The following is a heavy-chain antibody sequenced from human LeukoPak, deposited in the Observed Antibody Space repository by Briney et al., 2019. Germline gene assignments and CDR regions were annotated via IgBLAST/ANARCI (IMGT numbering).Heavy chain of an antibody. CDR2: ISGSGGST. CDR3: AKDRSYSGSYHDY. V-gene: IGHV3-23*01. J-gene: IGHJ4*02. Sequence: GGSLRLSCAASGFTFSSYAMGWVRQAPGKGLEWVSAISGSGGSTYYADSVKGRFTISRDNSKNTLYLQMNSLRAEDTAVYYCAKDRSYSGSYHDYWGQGTLVTVSS. D-gene: IGHD1-26*01. CDR1: GFTFSSYA.